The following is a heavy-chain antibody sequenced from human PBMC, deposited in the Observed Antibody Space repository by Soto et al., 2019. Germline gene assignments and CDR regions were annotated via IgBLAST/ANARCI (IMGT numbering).Heavy chain of an antibody. CDR2: ISTYNGNT. Sequence: QVQLVQSGAEVKKPGASVKVSCKASGDTFNTYSINWVRQAPGQGLEWMGWISTYNGNTNYAQKLQGRVTMTTDPSTTTVYLELRSLRSDDTAVYYCARETPSYYDSGGYYNFDYWGQGTLLTVSS. J-gene: IGHJ4*02. V-gene: IGHV1-18*04. D-gene: IGHD3-22*01. CDR1: GDTFNTYS. CDR3: ARETPSYYDSGGYYNFDY.